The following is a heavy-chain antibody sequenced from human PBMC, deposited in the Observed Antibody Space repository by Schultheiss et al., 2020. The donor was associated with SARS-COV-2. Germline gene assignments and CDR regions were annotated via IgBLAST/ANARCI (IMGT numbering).Heavy chain of an antibody. CDR1: GFTFSSYA. J-gene: IGHJ4*02. D-gene: IGHD1-7*01. V-gene: IGHV3-23*01. CDR3: AKEKLNYFDY. CDR2: ISSGGGST. Sequence: GGSLRLSCAASGFTFSSYAMSWVRQAPGKGLEWVSAISSGGGSTYYPDSVKGRFTISRDNSKNTLYLQMNSLRAEDTAVYYCAKEKLNYFDYWCQGTLVTVSS.